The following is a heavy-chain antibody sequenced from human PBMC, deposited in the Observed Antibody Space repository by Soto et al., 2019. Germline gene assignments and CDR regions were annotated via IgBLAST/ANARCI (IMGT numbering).Heavy chain of an antibody. CDR1: GGSISSGGYS. Sequence: PSETLSLTCAVSGGSISSGGYSWGWIRQPPGKGLEWIGYIYHSVSTYYNPSLKSRVTISVDRSKNQFSLKLSSVTAADTAVYYCARVPSPWGQGTLVTVS. V-gene: IGHV4-30-2*01. CDR3: ARVPSP. J-gene: IGHJ5*02. CDR2: IYHSVST.